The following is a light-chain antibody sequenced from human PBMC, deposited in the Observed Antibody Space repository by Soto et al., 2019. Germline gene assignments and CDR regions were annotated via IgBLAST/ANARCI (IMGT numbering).Light chain of an antibody. V-gene: IGLV2-11*01. CDR2: DVT. CDR3: CSYAAGDSFK. J-gene: IGLJ2*01. CDR1: SSDIGTYNY. Sequence: QSALTQPRSVSGSPGQSVTISCTGTSSDIGTYNYVSWHQRHPGKAPKLVIYDVTERPSGVPYRFSASKSGITASLTISGLQAEDEADYYCCSYAAGDSFKFGGGTKLTVL.